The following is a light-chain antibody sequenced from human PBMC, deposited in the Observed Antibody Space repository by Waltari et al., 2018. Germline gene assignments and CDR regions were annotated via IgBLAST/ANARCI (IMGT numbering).Light chain of an antibody. J-gene: IGLJ3*02. CDR3: SAWDYSLSAWV. V-gene: IGLV10-54*01. CDR2: RNN. CDR1: NNNVGYQG. Sequence: QAGLTQPPSVSWNLRQTATLTCTGNNNNVGYQGAAWLQQHQGHPPKLLSSRNNNRPSRMSGRFSASRAGNTASLTITGRQPEDEADYYCSAWDYSLSAWVFGGGTKLTVL.